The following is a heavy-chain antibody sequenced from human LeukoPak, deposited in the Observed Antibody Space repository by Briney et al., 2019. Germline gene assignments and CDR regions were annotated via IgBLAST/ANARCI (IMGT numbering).Heavy chain of an antibody. Sequence: GASVKVSCKASGYTFTGYYMHWVRQAPGQGLEWMGWINPNSGGTNYAQKFQGRVTMTRDTSISTAYMELSRLRSDDTAVYYCARDALDILTGYYYVFVGVGDYWGQGTLVTVSS. CDR1: GYTFTGYY. J-gene: IGHJ4*02. V-gene: IGHV1-2*02. CDR2: INPNSGGT. CDR3: ARDALDILTGYYYVFVGVGDY. D-gene: IGHD3-9*01.